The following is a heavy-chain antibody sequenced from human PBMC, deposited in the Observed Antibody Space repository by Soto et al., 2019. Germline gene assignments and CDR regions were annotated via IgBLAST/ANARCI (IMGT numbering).Heavy chain of an antibody. CDR2: IYHSGST. CDR1: GGSISSGDYY. Sequence: SETLSLTCTVSGGSISSGDYYWSWIRQPPGKGLEWIGYIYHSGSTNYNPSLKSRVTISVDKSKNQFSLKLSSVTAADTAVYYCARVFTMKRPPHFDYWGQGTLVTVSS. J-gene: IGHJ4*02. D-gene: IGHD3-22*01. V-gene: IGHV4-30-4*01. CDR3: ARVFTMKRPPHFDY.